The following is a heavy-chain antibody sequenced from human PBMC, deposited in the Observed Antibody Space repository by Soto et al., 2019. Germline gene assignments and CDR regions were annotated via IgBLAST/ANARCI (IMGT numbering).Heavy chain of an antibody. J-gene: IGHJ4*02. CDR1: GFTFSNYA. CDR3: AKFFVETGSNSGWPWSFHY. CDR2: ISGSGGTT. Sequence: VQLLEPGGGLVQPGRSLRLSCAASGFTFSNYAMSWVRQAPGQGLDWVSAISGSGGTTYYADSVKGRFTISRDNSKKTLFLQMNSLRAEDAAVYYCAKFFVETGSNSGWPWSFHYWGQGTLVTVSS. V-gene: IGHV3-23*01. D-gene: IGHD6-25*01.